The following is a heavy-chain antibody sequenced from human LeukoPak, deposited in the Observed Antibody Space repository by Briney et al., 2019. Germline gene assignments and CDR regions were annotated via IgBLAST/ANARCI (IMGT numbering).Heavy chain of an antibody. D-gene: IGHD3-10*01. CDR1: GFTVSTNY. Sequence: GSLRLSCAASGFTVSTNYMSWVRQAPGKGLEWVSVIYSGGSTYYADSVKGRFTISRDNSKNTLCLQMNSLRAEDTAVYYCARGRGTYYFDYWGQGTLVTVSS. V-gene: IGHV3-53*01. CDR3: ARGRGTYYFDY. CDR2: IYSGGST. J-gene: IGHJ4*02.